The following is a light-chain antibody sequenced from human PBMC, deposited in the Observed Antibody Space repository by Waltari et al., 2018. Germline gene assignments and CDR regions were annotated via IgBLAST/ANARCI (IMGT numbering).Light chain of an antibody. Sequence: DIVMTQSPDSLAVSLCERATINCKSSQSVLYSPNNKNYLAWYQQKPGQPPKLLIYWASTRGSGVPDQFSGSGSGTEFTLTISSLQAEDVAVYYCQQYYTTPLTFGGGTKVEIK. V-gene: IGKV4-1*01. CDR3: QQYYTTPLT. CDR1: QSVLYSPNNKNY. J-gene: IGKJ4*01. CDR2: WAS.